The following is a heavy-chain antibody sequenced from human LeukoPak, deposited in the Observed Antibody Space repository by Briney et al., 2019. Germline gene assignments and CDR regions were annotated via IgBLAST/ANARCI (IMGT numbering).Heavy chain of an antibody. CDR1: PFIFSRYS. Sequence: GGSLRLSCAVPPFIFSRYSINWVRQAPGKGLEWVSSITPSGYTFYADSVKGRFTISRDNAKNSLFFQMNSLRAEDTAVYYCARIGAAVRRLGGVEGQLDADYWGQGTLVTVSS. J-gene: IGHJ4*02. V-gene: IGHV3-21*01. CDR2: ITPSGYT. CDR3: ARIGAAVRRLGGVEGQLDADY. D-gene: IGHD6-13*01.